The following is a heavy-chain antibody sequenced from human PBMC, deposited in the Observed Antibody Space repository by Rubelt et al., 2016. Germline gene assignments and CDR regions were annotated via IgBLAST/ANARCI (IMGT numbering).Heavy chain of an antibody. D-gene: IGHD1-26*01. Sequence: QLQLQESGPGLVKPSETLSLTCTVSGGSISSSSYYWGWIRQPPGKGLEWIGSIYYSGSTYYNPSLKSRGTISVDTSKNQFSLKLSSVTAADTAVYYCARHHGELLRNYFDYWGQGTLVTVSS. CDR1: GGSISSSSYY. CDR2: IYYSGST. CDR3: ARHHGELLRNYFDY. V-gene: IGHV4-39*01. J-gene: IGHJ4*02.